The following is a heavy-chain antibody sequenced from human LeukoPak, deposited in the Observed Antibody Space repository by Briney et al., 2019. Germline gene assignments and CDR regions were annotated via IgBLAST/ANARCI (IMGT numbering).Heavy chain of an antibody. J-gene: IGHJ6*03. CDR2: INNDGSST. V-gene: IGHV3-74*01. CDR3: AKDGDTMSGTYYYDMDV. Sequence: TGGSLRLSCGASGFTSSSYWMHWVRQAPGKGLVWVSRINNDGSSTSYADSVQGRFTISRDNAKNTLYLQMNSLRGEDTAVYYCAKDGDTMSGTYYYDMDVWGKGTTVTIS. D-gene: IGHD1-26*01. CDR1: GFTSSSYW.